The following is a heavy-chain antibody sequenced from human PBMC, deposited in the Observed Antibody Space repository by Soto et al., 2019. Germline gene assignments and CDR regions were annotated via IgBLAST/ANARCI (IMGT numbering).Heavy chain of an antibody. V-gene: IGHV3-53*01. CDR1: GFTVSSNY. J-gene: IGHJ5*02. D-gene: IGHD3-22*01. CDR2: IYSGGST. Sequence: GGSLRLSCGASGFTVSSNYMSWVRQAPGKGLEWVSVIYSGGSTYYADSVKGRFTISRDNSKNTLYLQMDSLRAEDTAVYYCAREPPNYYYDSSGYYPTSWGQGTLVTVSS. CDR3: AREPPNYYYDSSGYYPTS.